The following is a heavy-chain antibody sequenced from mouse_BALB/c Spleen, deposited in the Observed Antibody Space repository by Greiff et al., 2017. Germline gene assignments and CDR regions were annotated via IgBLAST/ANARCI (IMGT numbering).Heavy chain of an antibody. CDR2: ISSGGSYT. J-gene: IGHJ3*01. D-gene: IGHD2-4*01. V-gene: IGHV5-6-4*01. CDR3: TREADYDWFAY. CDR1: GFTFSSYT. Sequence: EVNVVESGGGLVKPGGSLKLSCAASGFTFSSYTMSWVRQTPEKRLEWVATISSGGSYTYYPDSVKGRFTISRDNAKNTLYLQMSSLKSEDTAMYYCTREADYDWFAYWGQGTLVTVSA.